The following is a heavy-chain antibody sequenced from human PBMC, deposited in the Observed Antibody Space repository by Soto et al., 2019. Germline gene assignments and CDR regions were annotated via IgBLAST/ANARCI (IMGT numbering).Heavy chain of an antibody. Sequence: QVQLVESGGGVVQPGRSLRLSCAASGFTFSSYGMHWVRQAPGKGLEWVAVISYDGSNKYYADSVKGRFTISRDNSKNTLYLQMNSLRAEDTAVYYCANFIVGATPGYWGQGTLVTVSS. CDR3: ANFIVGATPGY. CDR1: GFTFSSYG. V-gene: IGHV3-30*18. J-gene: IGHJ4*02. CDR2: ISYDGSNK. D-gene: IGHD1-26*01.